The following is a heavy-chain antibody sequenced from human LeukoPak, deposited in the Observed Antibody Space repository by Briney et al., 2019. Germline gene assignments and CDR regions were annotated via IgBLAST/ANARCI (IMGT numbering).Heavy chain of an antibody. D-gene: IGHD6-19*01. CDR3: ARSAGWRDRFDY. J-gene: IGHJ4*02. V-gene: IGHV3-7*01. Sequence: GGSLRLSCAASGFTFSSYAMSWVRQAPGKGLEWVANIGQDGSDTYYLDSMKGRFTISRDNAKNSLYLQMSSLRADDTAVYYCARSAGWRDRFDYWGQGTLVTVSS. CDR1: GFTFSSYA. CDR2: IGQDGSDT.